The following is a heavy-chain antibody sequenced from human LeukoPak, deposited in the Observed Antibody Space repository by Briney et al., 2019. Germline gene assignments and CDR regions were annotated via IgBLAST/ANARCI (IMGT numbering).Heavy chain of an antibody. J-gene: IGHJ6*02. CDR2: ISSSSSCI. V-gene: IGHV3-21*01. CDR3: AREEGHAYYYYYYGMDV. Sequence: GGSLRLSCAASGFTFSSYSMTWVRQAPGKGLEWVSSISSSSSCIYYADSVKGRFTISRDNAKNSLYLQMNSLRAEDTAVYYCAREEGHAYYYYYYGMDVWGQGTTVTVPS. CDR1: GFTFSSYS.